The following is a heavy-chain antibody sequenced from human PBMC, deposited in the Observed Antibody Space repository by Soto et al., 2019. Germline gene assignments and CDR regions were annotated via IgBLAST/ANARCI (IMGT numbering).Heavy chain of an antibody. CDR1: GYTFTSYD. V-gene: IGHV1-69*05. D-gene: IGHD6-13*01. Sequence: SVKVSCKASGYTFTSYDINCVRQATGQGLEWMGGMIPISGTANYAQKFQGRVTMTTDESTSTAYMELSSLRSEDTAVYYCARGSGIADYWGQGTLVTVS. J-gene: IGHJ4*02. CDR3: ARGSGIADY. CDR2: MIPISGTA.